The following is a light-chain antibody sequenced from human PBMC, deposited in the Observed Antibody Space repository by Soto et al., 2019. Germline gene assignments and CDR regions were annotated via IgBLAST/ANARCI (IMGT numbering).Light chain of an antibody. Sequence: EIVLTQSPGTLSLSPGGRATLSCRASQTISSSFLTWYQQKPGQAPRLLIYGGSSRATGIPVRFSGRGSGTDFPLTISRLEPEDFAVYFCQQYASSPITFGQRTRLEI. CDR1: QTISSSF. V-gene: IGKV3-20*01. J-gene: IGKJ5*01. CDR3: QQYASSPIT. CDR2: GGS.